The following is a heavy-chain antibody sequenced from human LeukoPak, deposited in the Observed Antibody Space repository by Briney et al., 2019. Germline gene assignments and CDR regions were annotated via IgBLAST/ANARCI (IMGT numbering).Heavy chain of an antibody. V-gene: IGHV5-51*01. CDR1: GYSFTSYW. CDR3: ARMSIPAAGSDLGDFDI. J-gene: IGHJ3*02. CDR2: IYPGDSDT. Sequence: GESLKISCKASGYSFTSYWIGWVRQMPGKGLEWMAIIYPGDSDTRYSPSFEGQVTISAGKSINTAYLQWSSLRASDTAMTYCARMSIPAAGSDLGDFDIWGQGTMVTVSS. D-gene: IGHD6-13*01.